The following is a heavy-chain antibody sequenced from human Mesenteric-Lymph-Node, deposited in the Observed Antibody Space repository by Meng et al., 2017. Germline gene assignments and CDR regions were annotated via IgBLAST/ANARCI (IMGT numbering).Heavy chain of an antibody. CDR2: INTNTGNP. CDR1: GYTFTDYY. J-gene: IGHJ4*02. D-gene: IGHD3-10*01. CDR3: ARDDTYGSLDY. Sequence: QVQLVQSGAEVKKPGASVKVSCKASGYTFTDYYMHWVRQAPGQGLEWMGWINTNTGNPTYAQGFTGRFVFSLDTSVSTAYLHILNLKAEDTAMYYCARDDTYGSLDYWGQGTLVTVSS. V-gene: IGHV7-4-1*01.